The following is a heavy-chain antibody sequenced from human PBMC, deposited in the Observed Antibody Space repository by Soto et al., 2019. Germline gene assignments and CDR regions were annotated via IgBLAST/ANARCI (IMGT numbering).Heavy chain of an antibody. Sequence: WGSLRLSCAASGFTFSIYSMNWVRQAPGKGLEWVSSISSSSSYIYYADSVKGRFTISRDNAKNSLYLQMNSLRAEDTALYYCARCHDFWSGYPIDYWGQGTLVTVSS. D-gene: IGHD3-3*01. J-gene: IGHJ4*02. V-gene: IGHV3-21*01. CDR3: ARCHDFWSGYPIDY. CDR2: ISSSSSYI. CDR1: GFTFSIYS.